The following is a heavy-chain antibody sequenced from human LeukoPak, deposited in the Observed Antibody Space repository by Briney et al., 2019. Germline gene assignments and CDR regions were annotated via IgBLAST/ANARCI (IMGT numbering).Heavy chain of an antibody. CDR2: ISGSVGST. D-gene: IGHD3-10*01. V-gene: IGHV3-23*01. J-gene: IGHJ4*02. CDR3: TTRLSVLLWFGESPGDY. Sequence: GGSPRLSCAASGFTFSSYAMSRVRQAPGKGLEWVSAISGSVGSTYYADSVKGRFTISRDNSKNTLYLQMNSLRAEDTAVYYCTTRLSVLLWFGESPGDYWGQGTLVTVSS. CDR1: GFTFSSYA.